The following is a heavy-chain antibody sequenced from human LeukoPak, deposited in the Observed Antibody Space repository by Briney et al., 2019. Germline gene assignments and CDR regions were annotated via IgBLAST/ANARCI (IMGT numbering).Heavy chain of an antibody. Sequence: PGGSLRLSCAASGFTFSSYWMHWVRQAPGKGLVWVSRINSDGSSTSYADSVKGRFTISRDNAKNTLYLQMNSLSAEDTAVYYCARSGSSGWYGFDYWGQGTLVTVSS. CDR2: INSDGSST. CDR1: GFTFSSYW. CDR3: ARSGSSGWYGFDY. J-gene: IGHJ4*02. V-gene: IGHV3-74*01. D-gene: IGHD6-19*01.